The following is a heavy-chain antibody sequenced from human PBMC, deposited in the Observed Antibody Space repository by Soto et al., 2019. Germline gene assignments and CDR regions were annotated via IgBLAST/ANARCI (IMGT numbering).Heavy chain of an antibody. CDR2: IYYRGTT. CDR3: ARGTTGRSTSGYSFVVSYGLDV. V-gene: IGHV4-31*03. D-gene: IGHD3-22*01. J-gene: IGHJ6*01. Sequence: SETLSLTCTVSGGSIRSGGYYWSWIRQHPGKGLEWIGYIYYRGTTYYSPSLKSRVTLSIDTSENQLSLKLTSVTAADTAIYYCARGTTGRSTSGYSFVVSYGLDVWGQGTTVTVS. CDR1: GGSIRSGGYY.